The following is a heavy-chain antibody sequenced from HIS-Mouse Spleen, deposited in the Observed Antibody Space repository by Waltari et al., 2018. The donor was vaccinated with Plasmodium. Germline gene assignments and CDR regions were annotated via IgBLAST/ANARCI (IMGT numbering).Heavy chain of an antibody. J-gene: IGHJ4*02. D-gene: IGHD2-15*01. V-gene: IGHV4-34*01. Sequence: QVQLQQWGAGLLKPSETLSLTCAVYGGSFSGYYWSWIRQPPGKGQEWIGEINHRGSTNYNPALQSRVTISVDTAKNQCSLKLGSVTAADTAVYYCARGVGYCSGGSCDHYFDYWGQGTLVTVSS. CDR2: INHRGST. CDR3: ARGVGYCSGGSCDHYFDY. CDR1: GGSFSGYY.